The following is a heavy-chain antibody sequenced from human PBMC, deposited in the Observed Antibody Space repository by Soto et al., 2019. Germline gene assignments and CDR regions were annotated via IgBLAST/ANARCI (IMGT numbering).Heavy chain of an antibody. CDR2: ISGRGDDT. CDR1: GFTFSSYA. V-gene: IGHV3-23*01. Sequence: PGGSLRLSCAASGFTFSSYAMSWVRQAPGKGLEWVSTISGRGDDTYYTDSVKGQFTISRDNSKNTLYVHMNSLRAEDTAVYYCARAQPTYSSSYFDYWGQGTLVTV. D-gene: IGHD3-22*01. CDR3: ARAQPTYSSSYFDY. J-gene: IGHJ4*02.